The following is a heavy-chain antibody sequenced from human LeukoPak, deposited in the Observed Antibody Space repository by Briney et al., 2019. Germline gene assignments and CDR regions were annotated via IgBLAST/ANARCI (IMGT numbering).Heavy chain of an antibody. CDR2: INHSGNT. D-gene: IGHD3-9*01. CDR1: GAFIDSNNW. Sequence: SETLSLTCAVSGAFIDSNNWWSWVRQTPGKGLEWIAEINHSGNTKYNPSLKSRVTISVDTSKNQFSLKLSSVTAADTAVYYCASLYYDILTGYHDYWGQGTLVSVSS. V-gene: IGHV4-4*02. CDR3: ASLYYDILTGYHDY. J-gene: IGHJ4*02.